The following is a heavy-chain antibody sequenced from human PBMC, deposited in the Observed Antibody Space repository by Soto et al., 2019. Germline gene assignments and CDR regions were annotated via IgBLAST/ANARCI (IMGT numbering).Heavy chain of an antibody. D-gene: IGHD3-3*01. Sequence: LTCTVSGGSLSSYYWSWIRQPPGKGLEWIGYIYYSGSTNYNPSLKSRVTISVDTSKNQFSLKLSSVTAADTAVYYCARGSPFWNTIFGVVYGMDVCGQGTTFTVSS. CDR3: ARGSPFWNTIFGVVYGMDV. CDR2: IYYSGST. V-gene: IGHV4-59*01. J-gene: IGHJ6*02. CDR1: GGSLSSYY.